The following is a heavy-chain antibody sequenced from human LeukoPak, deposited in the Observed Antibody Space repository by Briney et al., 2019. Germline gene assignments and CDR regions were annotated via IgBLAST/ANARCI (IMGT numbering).Heavy chain of an antibody. V-gene: IGHV4-4*07. D-gene: IGHD3-3*01. Sequence: SETLSLTCTVSGGSISSYYWSWIRQPAGKGLEWIGRIYTSGSTNYNPSLKSRVTMSVDTSKNQFSLKLSSVTAADTAVHYCAMDYDFWSGHWAFDIWGQGTMVTVSS. CDR2: IYTSGST. J-gene: IGHJ3*02. CDR1: GGSISSYY. CDR3: AMDYDFWSGHWAFDI.